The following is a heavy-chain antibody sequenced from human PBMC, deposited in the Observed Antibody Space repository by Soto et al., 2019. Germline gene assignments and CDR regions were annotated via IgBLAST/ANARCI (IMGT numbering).Heavy chain of an antibody. D-gene: IGHD3-10*01. J-gene: IGHJ6*03. CDR3: AKDWKASIMVRGVIRFYFYMDV. CDR1: GFTFSSYG. Sequence: GGSLRLSCAASGFTFSSYGMHWVRQAPGKGLEWVAVISYDGSNKYYADSVKGRFTISRDNSKNTLYLQMNSLRAEDTAVYYCAKDWKASIMVRGVIRFYFYMDVWGKGTTVTVS. V-gene: IGHV3-30*18. CDR2: ISYDGSNK.